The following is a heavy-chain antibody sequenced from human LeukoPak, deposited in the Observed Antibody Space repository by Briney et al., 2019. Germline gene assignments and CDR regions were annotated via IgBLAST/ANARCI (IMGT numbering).Heavy chain of an antibody. CDR3: ERERRDYDILTGLGREEIDY. D-gene: IGHD3-9*01. V-gene: IGHV3-20*04. CDR1: GFTFDDYG. CDR2: INWDGGST. Sequence: GRSLRLSCAASGFTFDDYGMSWVRQAPGKGLEWVSAINWDGGSTGYADSVKGRFTISRDNAKNSLYLQMNSLRAEDTALYYCERERRDYDILTGLGREEIDYCGEGTLVT. J-gene: IGHJ4*02.